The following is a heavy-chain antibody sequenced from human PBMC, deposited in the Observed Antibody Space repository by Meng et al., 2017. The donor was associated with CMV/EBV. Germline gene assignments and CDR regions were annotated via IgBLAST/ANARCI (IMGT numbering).Heavy chain of an antibody. V-gene: IGHV4-59*01. Sequence: SETLSLTCTVSGGSIRSYYWSWIRQPPGKGLEWIGYIYYSGSTNYNPSLKSRVTISVDTSKNQFSLKLSSVTAADTAVYYCAREYDFWSGKGWFDPWGQGTLVTVSS. CDR1: GGSIRSYY. CDR3: AREYDFWSGKGWFDP. CDR2: IYYSGST. D-gene: IGHD3-3*01. J-gene: IGHJ5*02.